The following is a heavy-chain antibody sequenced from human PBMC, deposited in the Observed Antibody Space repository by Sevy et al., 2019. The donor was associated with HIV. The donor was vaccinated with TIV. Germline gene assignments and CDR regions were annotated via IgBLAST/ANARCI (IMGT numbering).Heavy chain of an antibody. V-gene: IGHV3-23*01. CDR2: ISGSGRST. CDR3: AKGYCSGGSCPRDYYYYGMDV. D-gene: IGHD2-15*01. CDR1: GFTFSTYA. Sequence: GGSLRLSCAASGFTFSTYAMNWVRQAPGKGLEWVSSISGSGRSTYYADSVEGRFTISRHNSKNTLYLQMNSLRADDTAVYYCAKGYCSGGSCPRDYYYYGMDVWGQGNTVTVSS. J-gene: IGHJ6*02.